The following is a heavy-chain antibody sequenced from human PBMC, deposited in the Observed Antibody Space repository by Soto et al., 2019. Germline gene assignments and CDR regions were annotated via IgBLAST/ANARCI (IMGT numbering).Heavy chain of an antibody. Sequence: QLQLQESGPGLLKPSETLSLTCTVSGASISSVSYSWGWIRQPPGKGLEWIGTIYSNGNTYYSPSLKRAVTLPIDTSKSQVYLRLSSVTAADTAVYYCARQRVGFPEPWGQGTLVTVSS. V-gene: IGHV4-39*01. CDR2: IYSNGNT. D-gene: IGHD1-26*01. J-gene: IGHJ5*02. CDR1: GASISSVSYS. CDR3: ARQRVGFPEP.